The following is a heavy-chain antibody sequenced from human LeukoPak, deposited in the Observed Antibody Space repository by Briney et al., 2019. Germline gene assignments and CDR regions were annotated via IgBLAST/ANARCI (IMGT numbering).Heavy chain of an antibody. CDR1: GGSISSYY. V-gene: IGHV4-4*07. CDR2: IYTSGST. D-gene: IGHD6-19*01. CDR3: ARDRDSSGWSY. Sequence: SETLSLTCTVSGGSISSYYWSWIRQPAGKGLEWIGRIYTSGSTNYNPSLKSRVTRSVNTSKNQFSLKLSSVTAADTAVYYCARDRDSSGWSYWGQGTLVTVSS. J-gene: IGHJ4*02.